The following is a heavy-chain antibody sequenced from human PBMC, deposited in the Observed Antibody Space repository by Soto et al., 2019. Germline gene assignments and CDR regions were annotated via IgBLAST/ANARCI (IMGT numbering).Heavy chain of an antibody. V-gene: IGHV4-30-4*01. CDR3: ARVVYSSSKRFLARWFDP. J-gene: IGHJ5*02. CDR2: IYYSGST. CDR1: GGSISSGDYY. Sequence: QVQLQESGPGLVKPSQTLSLTCTVSGGSISSGDYYWSWIRQPPGKGLEWIGYIYYSGSTYYNPSLKSRVTISVDTSKNQFALKLSSVTAADTAIYYCARVVYSSSKRFLARWFDPWGQGTLVTVSS. D-gene: IGHD6-6*01.